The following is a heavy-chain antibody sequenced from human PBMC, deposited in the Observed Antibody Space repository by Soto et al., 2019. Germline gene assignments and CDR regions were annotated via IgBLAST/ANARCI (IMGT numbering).Heavy chain of an antibody. CDR3: ARVSTLHYDGPAFESYCIDV. CDR1: GGSISSGGYY. CDR2: IYYSGST. D-gene: IGHD3-3*01. J-gene: IGHJ6*02. V-gene: IGHV4-31*03. Sequence: SETLSLTCTVSGGSISSGGYYWSWIRQHPGKGLEWIGYIYYSGSTYYNPSLKSRVTISVDTSKNQFSLKLSSVTAADTAVYYCARVSTLHYDGPAFESYCIDVWGQGPSVTVSS.